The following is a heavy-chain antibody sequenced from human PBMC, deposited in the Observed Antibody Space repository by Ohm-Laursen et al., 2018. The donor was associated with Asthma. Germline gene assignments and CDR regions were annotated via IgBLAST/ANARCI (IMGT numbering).Heavy chain of an antibody. CDR3: ARVDRYYYGMDV. Sequence: ATVKISCKASGYTFTSYGISWVRQAPGQGLEWMGWISAYNGNTNYAQKLQGRVTMTTDTSTSTAYMELRSLRSDDTAVYYCARVDRYYYGMDVWGQGTTVTVSS. J-gene: IGHJ6*02. V-gene: IGHV1-18*01. CDR2: ISAYNGNT. D-gene: IGHD3-9*01. CDR1: GYTFTSYG.